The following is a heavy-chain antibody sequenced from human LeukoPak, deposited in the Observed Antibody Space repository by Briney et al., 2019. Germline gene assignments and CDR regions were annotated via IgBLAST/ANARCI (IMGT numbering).Heavy chain of an antibody. D-gene: IGHD4-17*01. CDR2: INPNSGGT. CDR3: ARDRTYGDYGIRLGTKDY. J-gene: IGHJ4*02. Sequence: ASVKVSCKASGYTFTGYYMHWVRQAPGQGLEWMGWINPNSGGTNYAQKFQGRVTMTRDTSISTAYMELSRLRSDDTAVYYCARDRTYGDYGIRLGTKDYWGQGTLVTVSS. CDR1: GYTFTGYY. V-gene: IGHV1-2*02.